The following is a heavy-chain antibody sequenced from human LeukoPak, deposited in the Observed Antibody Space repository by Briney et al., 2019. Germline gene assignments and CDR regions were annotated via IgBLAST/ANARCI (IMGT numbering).Heavy chain of an antibody. CDR2: IYHSGST. Sequence: PSETLSLTCAVSAYSISSGYYWGWIRQPPGKGLEWIGSIYHSGSTYYNPSLKSRVTISVDTSKNQFSLKLSSVTAADTAVYYCARQLNYDSSGYYYWGQGTLVTVSS. J-gene: IGHJ4*02. CDR3: ARQLNYDSSGYYY. CDR1: AYSISSGYY. V-gene: IGHV4-38-2*01. D-gene: IGHD3-22*01.